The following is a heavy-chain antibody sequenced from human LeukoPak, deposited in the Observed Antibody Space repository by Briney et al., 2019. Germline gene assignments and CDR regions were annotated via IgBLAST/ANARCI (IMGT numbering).Heavy chain of an antibody. CDR3: ARGYSSSWLGYFDY. CDR2: IKQDGSEK. V-gene: IGHV3-7*02. Sequence: GGSLRLSCAASGFTFSIYWMSWVRQAPGKGLEWVASIKQDGSEKYYVDSVKGRFTISRDTSKNTVYLQMNSLGAEDTAFYYCARGYSSSWLGYFDYWGHGNVVTVSS. D-gene: IGHD6-13*01. CDR1: GFTFSIYW. J-gene: IGHJ4*01.